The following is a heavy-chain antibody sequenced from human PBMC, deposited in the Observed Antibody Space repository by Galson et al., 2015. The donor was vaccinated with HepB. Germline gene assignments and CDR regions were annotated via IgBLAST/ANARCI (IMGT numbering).Heavy chain of an antibody. CDR3: AKGSRKDHDILTGYPLGWYFDL. Sequence: SLRLSCAASGFTFSNYGMHWVRQAPGKGLEWVAVISYDGSNKYYADSVKGRFTISRDNSKNTLYLQMNSLRAEDTAVYYCAKGSRKDHDILTGYPLGWYFDLWGRGTLVTVSS. CDR2: ISYDGSNK. CDR1: GFTFSNYG. D-gene: IGHD3-9*01. V-gene: IGHV3-30*18. J-gene: IGHJ2*01.